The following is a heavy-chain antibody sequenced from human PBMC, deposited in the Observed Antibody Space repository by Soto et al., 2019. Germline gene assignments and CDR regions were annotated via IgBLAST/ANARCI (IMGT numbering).Heavy chain of an antibody. J-gene: IGHJ4*02. CDR3: ARGGKVAVDFDY. D-gene: IGHD2-15*01. Sequence: QVQLVQSGAEVKKPGSAVKVSCKASGGTFSSYAISWVLQAPGQGLAWMGGIIPVFGTANYAQKFQGRVTIPADESTSTAYMELSSLRSEDKAVYYCARGGKVAVDFDYWGQGTLVPVSS. CDR1: GGTFSSYA. CDR2: IIPVFGTA. V-gene: IGHV1-69*01.